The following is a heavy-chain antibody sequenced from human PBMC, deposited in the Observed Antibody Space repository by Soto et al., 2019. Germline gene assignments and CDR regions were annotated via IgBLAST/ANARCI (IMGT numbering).Heavy chain of an antibody. D-gene: IGHD3-16*01. CDR3: ARGQEVWWNAGPLGLHGLDV. CDR2: MNPNSGNT. J-gene: IGHJ6*02. Sequence: QVQLVQSGAEVKKSGASVKVSCKASRYTFTSYDINWVRQATGQGLEWIGWMNPNSGNTGYAQKFQGRITMTRNTSTNTAYMELSSLRSEDTAVYYCARGQEVWWNAGPLGLHGLDVWGQGTTVTVSS. CDR1: RYTFTSYD. V-gene: IGHV1-8*01.